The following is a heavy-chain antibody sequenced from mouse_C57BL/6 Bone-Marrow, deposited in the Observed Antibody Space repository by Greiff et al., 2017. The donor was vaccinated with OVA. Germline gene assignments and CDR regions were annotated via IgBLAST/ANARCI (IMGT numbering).Heavy chain of an antibody. J-gene: IGHJ2*01. D-gene: IGHD2-4*01. CDR3: ARISYYYDYPYYFDY. CDR2: FCWDDVK. Sequence: QVTLTASGSGLLQPSQTLSLTCFLSGFPLSTFGLGVGWIRQPSGKGLEWLAHFCWDDVKYFHPALQSRVNITKDTSKNQIFLKSSNVDNADTATYYCARISYYYDYPYYFDYWGQGTTLTVSS. CDR1: GFPLSTFGLG. V-gene: IGHV8-8*01.